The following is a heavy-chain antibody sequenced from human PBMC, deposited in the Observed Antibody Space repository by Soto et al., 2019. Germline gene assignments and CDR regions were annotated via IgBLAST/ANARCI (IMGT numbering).Heavy chain of an antibody. J-gene: IGHJ6*02. Sequence: QVQLVQSGAEVKKPGASVKVSCKASGYTFTSFYMHWVRQAPGQGLEWMGIINPSGTTTDYAQKFQGRGTMTRDTSTSPYYMELSSLTCEDTAVYYCAKPQIARHYYYGMEVWGQGTAVTVSS. V-gene: IGHV1-46*01. CDR1: GYTFTSFY. CDR3: AKPQIARHYYYGMEV. CDR2: INPSGTTT.